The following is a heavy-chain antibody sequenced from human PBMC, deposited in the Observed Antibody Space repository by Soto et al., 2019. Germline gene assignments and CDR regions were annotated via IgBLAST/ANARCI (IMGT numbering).Heavy chain of an antibody. Sequence: EVQVLESGGGLVQPGGSLRLSCAASGFTFSSYAMSWVRQAPGKGLEWVSAISGSGDSTRYADSVQGRFTISRDTSKHTLYLQRNSLRAEDTAVYYCAKFYYGDYSYYYYGMDVWGQGNTVTVSS. CDR2: ISGSGDST. CDR3: AKFYYGDYSYYYYGMDV. CDR1: GFTFSSYA. V-gene: IGHV3-23*01. J-gene: IGHJ6*02. D-gene: IGHD4-17*01.